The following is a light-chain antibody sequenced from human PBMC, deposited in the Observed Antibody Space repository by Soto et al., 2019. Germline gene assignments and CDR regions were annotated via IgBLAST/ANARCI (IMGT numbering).Light chain of an antibody. Sequence: QSVLTQPPSASGTPGQRVTISCSGSSSNIGTYTVNWYQQVPGTAPKLLIYSNNQRPSGVPDRFSGSKSGTSASLAISGLQSEDEAHYYCAAWDASLNGVIFGGGTKLTVL. CDR1: SSNIGTYT. CDR2: SNN. CDR3: AAWDASLNGVI. V-gene: IGLV1-44*01. J-gene: IGLJ2*01.